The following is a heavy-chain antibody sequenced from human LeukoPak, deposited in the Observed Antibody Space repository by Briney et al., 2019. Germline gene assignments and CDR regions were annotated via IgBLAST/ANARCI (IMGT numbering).Heavy chain of an antibody. D-gene: IGHD2-15*01. CDR1: GGTFSSYA. CDR3: ARGPLGYCSGGSCYQGYYYGMDV. CDR2: IIPIFGAA. V-gene: IGHV1-69*13. J-gene: IGHJ6*04. Sequence: AASVKVPCKASGGTFSSYAISWVRQAPGQGLEWMGGIIPIFGAANYAQKFQGRVTITADESTSTAYMELSSLRSEDTAVYYCARGPLGYCSGGSCYQGYYYGMDVWGKGTTVTVSS.